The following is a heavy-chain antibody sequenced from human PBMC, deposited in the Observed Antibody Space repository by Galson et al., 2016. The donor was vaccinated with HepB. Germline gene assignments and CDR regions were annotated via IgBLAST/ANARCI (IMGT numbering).Heavy chain of an antibody. CDR1: GFSLSTKGVG. CDR2: IFHSGRT. CDR3: ARLIIITRGLDH. D-gene: IGHD3-22*01. J-gene: IGHJ4*01. V-gene: IGHV4-61*08. Sequence: LVKPTQTLTLTCTFSGFSLSTKGVGVGWIRQPPGKGLEWIGYIFHSGRTAYNTSLKSRLTFLVDTSKSQIYLTLTSVTAADTAVYYCARLIIITRGLDHWGQGTLVTVS.